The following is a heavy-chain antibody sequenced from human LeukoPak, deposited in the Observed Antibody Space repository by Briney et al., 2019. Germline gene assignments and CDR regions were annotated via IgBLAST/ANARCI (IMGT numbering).Heavy chain of an antibody. CDR1: GGSFSGYY. Sequence: SETLSLTCAVYGGSFSGYYWSWIRQPPGKGLEGIGEINHSGSTNYNPSLKSRVTISVDTSKNQFSLKLSSVTAADTAVYYCAIHVDTAMVTNWFGPWGQGTLVTVSS. D-gene: IGHD5-18*01. V-gene: IGHV4-34*01. CDR2: INHSGST. J-gene: IGHJ5*02. CDR3: AIHVDTAMVTNWFGP.